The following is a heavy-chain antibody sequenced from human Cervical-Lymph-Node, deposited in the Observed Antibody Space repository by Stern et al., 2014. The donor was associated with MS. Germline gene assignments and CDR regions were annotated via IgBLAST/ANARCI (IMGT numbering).Heavy chain of an antibody. CDR3: AKGGLMVYAIRGMDV. CDR1: GFTFSSYG. J-gene: IGHJ6*02. V-gene: IGHV3-30*18. D-gene: IGHD2-8*01. Sequence: QMQLVQSGGGVVQPGRSLRLSCAASGFTFSSYGMHWVRQAPGKGLEWVAVISYDRSNKYYADSVKGRFTISRDNSKNTLYLQMNSLRAEDTAVYYCAKGGLMVYAIRGMDVWGQGTTVTVSS. CDR2: ISYDRSNK.